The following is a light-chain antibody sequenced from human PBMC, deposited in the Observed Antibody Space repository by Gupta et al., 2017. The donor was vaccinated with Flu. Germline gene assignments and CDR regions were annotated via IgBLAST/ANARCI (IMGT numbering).Light chain of an antibody. Sequence: SYVLTQPPSVSAAPGTTARITCGGNNIESKSVHWYQQRPGQAPVLVVYDDTDRPSGIPERFSGSNSGNTATLTINRVEGGDEADYYCQVWDASSDVVFGGGTKLSVL. CDR1: NIESKS. J-gene: IGLJ2*01. CDR2: DDT. CDR3: QVWDASSDVV. V-gene: IGLV3-21*03.